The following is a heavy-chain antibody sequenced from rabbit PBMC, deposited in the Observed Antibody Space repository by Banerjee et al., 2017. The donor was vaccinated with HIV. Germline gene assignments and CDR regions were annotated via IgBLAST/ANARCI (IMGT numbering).Heavy chain of an antibody. J-gene: IGHJ4*01. Sequence: QSLEGSGGDLVKPGASLPLTCTASRFILRISWMCWLRQAPGKGPEWIACILGDDSGYTYYASWAKGRFTISKTSSTTVTLQMTSLTAADTATYFCARDPYGTSGYSYYFGLWGPGTLVTVS. CDR1: RFILRISW. V-gene: IGHV1S40*01. D-gene: IGHD1-1*01. CDR2: ILGDDSGYT. CDR3: ARDPYGTSGYSYYFGL.